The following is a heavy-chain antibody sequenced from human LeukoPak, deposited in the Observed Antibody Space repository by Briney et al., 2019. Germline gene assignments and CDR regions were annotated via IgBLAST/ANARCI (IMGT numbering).Heavy chain of an antibody. CDR2: IKQDGSEK. V-gene: IGHV3-7*01. CDR3: AREPFYDFWSGYYTGCS. CDR1: GFTFSNCW. D-gene: IGHD3-3*01. J-gene: IGHJ5*02. Sequence: GGSLRLSCAASGFTFSNCWMSWVRQASGKGLEWVANIKQDGSEKYYVDSVKGRFTISRDNAKSSLYLQMNSLRAEDTAVYYCAREPFYDFWSGYYTGCSWGQGTLVTVSS.